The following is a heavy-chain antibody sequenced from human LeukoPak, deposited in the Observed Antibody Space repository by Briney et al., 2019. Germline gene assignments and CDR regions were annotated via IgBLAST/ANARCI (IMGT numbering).Heavy chain of an antibody. CDR2: IYTSGST. J-gene: IGHJ4*02. CDR3: AREGYYYDSSGYYYVDY. CDR1: GGSISSYY. D-gene: IGHD3-22*01. V-gene: IGHV4-4*07. Sequence: SETLSLTCTVSGGSISSYYWSWIRQPAGKGLEWIGRIYTSGSTNYNPSLKSRVTMSVDTSKNQFSLKLSSVTAADTAVYYCAREGYYYDSSGYYYVDYWGQGTLVTVSS.